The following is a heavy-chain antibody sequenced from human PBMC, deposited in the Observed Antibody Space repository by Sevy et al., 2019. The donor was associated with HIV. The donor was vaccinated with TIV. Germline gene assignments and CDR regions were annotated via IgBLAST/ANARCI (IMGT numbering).Heavy chain of an antibody. Sequence: GGSLRLSCAASGFTFSSYDMHWVRQAPGKGLEWVAVISYDGSNKYYADSVKGRFTISRDNSKNTLYLQMNSLRAEDTAVYYCAKDHGSGWYDYWGQGTLVTVSS. CDR2: ISYDGSNK. D-gene: IGHD6-19*01. CDR1: GFTFSSYD. V-gene: IGHV3-30*18. J-gene: IGHJ4*02. CDR3: AKDHGSGWYDY.